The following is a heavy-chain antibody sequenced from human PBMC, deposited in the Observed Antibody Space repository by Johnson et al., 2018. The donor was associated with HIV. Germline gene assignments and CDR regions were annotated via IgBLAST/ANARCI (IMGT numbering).Heavy chain of an antibody. V-gene: IGHV3-20*04. CDR1: GFTFDDYG. CDR3: ARDPSTAAADSKDAFDI. CDR2: INWNGGST. J-gene: IGHJ3*02. D-gene: IGHD6-13*01. Sequence: EVQLVESGGGVVRPGGSLRLSCAASGFTFDDYGMTWVRQAPGKGLEWVSGINWNGGSTGYADSVKGRFTIPRDNAKNSLYQQMNSRRAEDTALYYCARDPSTAAADSKDAFDIWGQGTMVTVSS.